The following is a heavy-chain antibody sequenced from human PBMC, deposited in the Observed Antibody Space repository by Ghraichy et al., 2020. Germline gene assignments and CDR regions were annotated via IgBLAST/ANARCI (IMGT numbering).Heavy chain of an antibody. V-gene: IGHV3-23*01. J-gene: IGHJ4*02. CDR3: VVLNNKVVRPPGYQTN. D-gene: IGHD3-16*02. CDR1: GFTFSSYA. Sequence: GGSLRLSCAASGFTFSSYAMSWVRLAPGKGLEWVSSISGSGAGTYYADSVKGRFTISRDNSKNTLYLQMNSLRAEDTAVYYCVVLNNKVVRPPGYQTNWGQGTLVTVSS. CDR2: ISGSGAGT.